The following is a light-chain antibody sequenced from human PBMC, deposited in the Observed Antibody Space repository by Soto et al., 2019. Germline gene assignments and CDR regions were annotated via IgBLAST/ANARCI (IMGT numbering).Light chain of an antibody. Sequence: QSPATLSISPGEGATLFCRASQRIGDTLAWYQHKPGQAPRLLIYDASTRATGVPARFSGSGSGTDFTLAISSLQSEDFAVYYCQHYNYWPYTFGQGTKVDIK. CDR2: DAS. V-gene: IGKV3-15*01. J-gene: IGKJ2*01. CDR1: QRIGDT. CDR3: QHYNYWPYT.